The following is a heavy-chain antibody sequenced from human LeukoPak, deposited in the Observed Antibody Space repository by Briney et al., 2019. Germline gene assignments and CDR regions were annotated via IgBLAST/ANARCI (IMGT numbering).Heavy chain of an antibody. CDR2: ISGSGGST. Sequence: GGSLGLSCAVSGLTFSSYAMSWVRQAPGKGLEWVAAISGSGGSTFYADSVKGRFTISRDTSKNTLYLQMNSLRADDTAVYYCAKAKQQLVLWNWFDPWGQGTLVTVSS. CDR1: GLTFSSYA. CDR3: AKAKQQLVLWNWFDP. D-gene: IGHD6-13*01. V-gene: IGHV3-23*01. J-gene: IGHJ5*02.